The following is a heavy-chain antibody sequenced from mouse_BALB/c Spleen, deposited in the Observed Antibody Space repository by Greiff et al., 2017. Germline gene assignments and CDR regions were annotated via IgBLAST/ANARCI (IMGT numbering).Heavy chain of an antibody. Sequence: DVQLVESGGGLVQPGGSLKLSCAASGFTFSSYTMSWVRQTPEKRLEWVAYISNGGGSTYYPDTVKGRFTISRDNAKNTLYLQMSSLKSEDTAMYYCANNWDDLAWFAYWGQGTLVTVSA. CDR3: ANNWDDLAWFAY. D-gene: IGHD4-1*02. J-gene: IGHJ3*01. CDR2: ISNGGGST. V-gene: IGHV5-12-2*01. CDR1: GFTFSSYT.